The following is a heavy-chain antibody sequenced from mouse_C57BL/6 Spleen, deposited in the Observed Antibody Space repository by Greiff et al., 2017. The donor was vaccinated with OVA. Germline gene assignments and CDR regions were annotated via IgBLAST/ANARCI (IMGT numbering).Heavy chain of an antibody. D-gene: IGHD3-1*01. Sequence: VKLMESGAELVKPGASVKISCKASGYAFSSYWMNWVKQRPGKGLEWIGQIYPGDGDTNYNGKFKGKATLTADKSSSTAYMQLSSLTSEDSAVYFCARSGRGYFDVWGTGTTVTVSS. CDR2: IYPGDGDT. V-gene: IGHV1-80*01. CDR3: ARSGRGYFDV. J-gene: IGHJ1*03. CDR1: GYAFSSYW.